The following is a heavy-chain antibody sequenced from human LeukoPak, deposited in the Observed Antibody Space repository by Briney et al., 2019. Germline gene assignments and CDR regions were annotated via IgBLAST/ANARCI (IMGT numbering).Heavy chain of an antibody. Sequence: GGSLRLSCAASGFTFSSYGMHWVRQARGKGLEWVAVIWYDGSNKYYADSVKGRFTLSRDNSKNTLYLQMNSLRAEDTAVYHCARALLYCSGGSCYLIAYWGQGTLVTVPS. CDR3: ARALLYCSGGSCYLIAY. J-gene: IGHJ4*02. CDR2: IWYDGSNK. CDR1: GFTFSSYG. V-gene: IGHV3-33*01. D-gene: IGHD2-15*01.